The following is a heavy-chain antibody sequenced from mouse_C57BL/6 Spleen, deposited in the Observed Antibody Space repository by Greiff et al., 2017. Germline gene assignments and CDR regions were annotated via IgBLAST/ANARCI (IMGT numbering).Heavy chain of an antibody. Sequence: VQLQQSGAELVKPGASVKLSCTASGFNIKDYYMHWVKQRTEQGLEWIGRIDPEDGETKYAPKFQGKATITADTSSNPAYLQLSSLTSADTAVYYCARSVDGSSPYWYFDVWGTGSTVTVSS. CDR2: IDPEDGET. CDR3: ARSVDGSSPYWYFDV. J-gene: IGHJ1*03. D-gene: IGHD1-1*01. V-gene: IGHV14-2*01. CDR1: GFNIKDYY.